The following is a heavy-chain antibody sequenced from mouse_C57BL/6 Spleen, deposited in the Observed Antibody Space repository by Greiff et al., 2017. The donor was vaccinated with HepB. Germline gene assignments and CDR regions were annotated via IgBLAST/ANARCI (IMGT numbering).Heavy chain of an antibody. CDR3: GGGAMDY. J-gene: IGHJ4*01. CDR1: GYTFTSYW. CDR2: IDPSDSYT. V-gene: IGHV1-50*01. Sequence: QVQLQQPGAELVKPGASVKLSCKASGYTFTSYWMQWVKQRPGQGLEWIGEIDPSDSYTNYNQKFKGKATLTVDTSSSTAYMQLSSLTSEDSAVYYCGGGAMDYWGQGTSVTVSS.